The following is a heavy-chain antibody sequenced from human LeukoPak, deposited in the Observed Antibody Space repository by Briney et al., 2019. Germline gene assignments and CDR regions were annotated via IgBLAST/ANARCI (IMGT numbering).Heavy chain of an antibody. CDR2: IIPIFGTA. D-gene: IGHD6-13*01. CDR3: ATASLSQQLVEGIH. J-gene: IGHJ4*02. CDR1: GGTFSSYA. V-gene: IGHV1-69*05. Sequence: SVKVSCKASGGTFSSYAISWVRQAPGQGLEWMGRIIPIFGTANYAQKFQGRVTITTDESTSTAYMELSSLRSEDTAVYYCATASLSQQLVEGIHWGQGTLVTVSS.